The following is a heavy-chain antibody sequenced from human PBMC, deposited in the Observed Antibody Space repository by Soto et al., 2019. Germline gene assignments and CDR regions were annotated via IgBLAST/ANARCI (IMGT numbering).Heavy chain of an antibody. Sequence: SGPTLVNPTQTLTLTCTFSGFSLSTSGEGESWIRQPPRKALEWLALIYWNDDKRYRPSLKSRLTITKDTSKNQVVLTMTNMDPVDTATYYCALQSYGSGSYTIFDYWGQGTLVTVSS. V-gene: IGHV2-5*01. CDR2: IYWNDDK. CDR3: ALQSYGSGSYTIFDY. J-gene: IGHJ4*02. CDR1: GFSLSTSGEG. D-gene: IGHD3-10*01.